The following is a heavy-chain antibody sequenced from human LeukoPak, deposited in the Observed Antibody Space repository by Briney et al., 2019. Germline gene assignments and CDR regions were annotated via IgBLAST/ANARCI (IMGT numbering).Heavy chain of an antibody. CDR3: ARDHAVGPATYYLDY. D-gene: IGHD2-2*01. J-gene: IGHJ4*02. Sequence: GGSLRLSCAASGFTFSSYAMSWVRQAPGKGLEWVAVIASDGKDKKYADSVKGRFTISRDNSKNTVNAQMNSLRDEDAAVYYCARDHAVGPATYYLDYWGQGTLVTVSS. CDR1: GFTFSSYA. V-gene: IGHV3-30*03. CDR2: IASDGKDK.